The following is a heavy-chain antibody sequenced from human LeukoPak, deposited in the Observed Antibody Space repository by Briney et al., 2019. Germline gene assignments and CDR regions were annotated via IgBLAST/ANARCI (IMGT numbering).Heavy chain of an antibody. CDR2: IIPIFGTA. Sequence: SVKVSCKASGGTFSSYAISWVRQTPGQGLEWMGGIIPIFGTANYAQKFQGRVTITTDESTSTAYMELSSLRSEDTAVYYCAREAIVVVMNYYYYYMDVWGKGTTVTVSS. CDR1: GGTFSSYA. CDR3: AREAIVVVMNYYYYYMDV. D-gene: IGHD3-22*01. V-gene: IGHV1-69*05. J-gene: IGHJ6*03.